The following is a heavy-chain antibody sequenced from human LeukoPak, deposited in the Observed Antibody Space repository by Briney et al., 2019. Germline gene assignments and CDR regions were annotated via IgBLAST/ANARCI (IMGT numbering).Heavy chain of an antibody. J-gene: IGHJ4*02. V-gene: IGHV1-18*01. Sequence: ASVKVSCKASGYTFTSYGISWVRQAPGQGLEWMGWISAYNGNTNYAQKLQGRVTMTRDMSTSTVYMELSSLRSEDTAVYYCARDVTDCTNGVCYYFDYWGQGTLVTVSS. CDR1: GYTFTSYG. CDR3: ARDVTDCTNGVCYYFDY. CDR2: ISAYNGNT. D-gene: IGHD2-8*01.